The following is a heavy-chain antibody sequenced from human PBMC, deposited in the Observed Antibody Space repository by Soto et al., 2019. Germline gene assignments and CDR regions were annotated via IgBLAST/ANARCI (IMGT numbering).Heavy chain of an antibody. CDR3: AKQWLDYFDY. Sequence: QVQLVESGGGGVQPGRSLRLSCAASGFTFSSYGMHWVRQAPGKGLEWVAVISYDGSNKYYADSVKGRFTISRDTSKDTLYLQMNSLRAEDTAVYYCAKQWLDYFDYWGQGTLVTVSS. CDR1: GFTFSSYG. CDR2: ISYDGSNK. V-gene: IGHV3-30*18. D-gene: IGHD6-19*01. J-gene: IGHJ4*02.